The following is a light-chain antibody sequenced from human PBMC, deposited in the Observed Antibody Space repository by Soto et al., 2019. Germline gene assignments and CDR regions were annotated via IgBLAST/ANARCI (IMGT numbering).Light chain of an antibody. CDR3: QQRSNWPPEIT. V-gene: IGKV3-11*01. CDR1: HSVSIS. Sequence: EIVLAQPPATLSFSPGERATLSCRASHSVSISLAWYQQKPGQAPRLLIYDASNRATGVPARFSSSGSGTDFTLTVSSLEPEDFALYYCQQRSNWPPEITFGQGTRLEIK. J-gene: IGKJ5*01. CDR2: DAS.